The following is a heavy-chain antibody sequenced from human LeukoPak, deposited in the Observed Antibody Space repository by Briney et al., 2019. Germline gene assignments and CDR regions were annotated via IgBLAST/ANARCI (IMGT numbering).Heavy chain of an antibody. Sequence: PSETLSLTCTVSGGAVSSYYWSWIRQPPGKGLEWIAYIYYSGSSNYNPSLKSRATISLDTSRNQFSLKLSSVTAADTAVYYYARHAGADYSSWNYFDYWGQGTLVTVSS. CDR2: IYYSGSS. CDR1: GGAVSSYY. J-gene: IGHJ4*02. CDR3: ARHAGADYSSWNYFDY. D-gene: IGHD6-13*01. V-gene: IGHV4-59*08.